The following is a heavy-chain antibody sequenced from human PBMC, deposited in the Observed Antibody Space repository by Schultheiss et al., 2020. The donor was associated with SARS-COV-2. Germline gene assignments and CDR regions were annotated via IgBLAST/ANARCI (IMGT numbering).Heavy chain of an antibody. D-gene: IGHD3-10*01. V-gene: IGHV4-59*01. CDR1: GGFISSNY. CDR3: ARGGSGRALMDV. CDR2: IYYSGST. Sequence: SETLSLTCTVSGGFISSNYWSWIRQPPGKGLEWIGNIYYSGSTKNNPSLRSRVDISVDTSKKQFSLKLSSVTAEDTAVYYCARGGSGRALMDVWGKGTTVTVSS. J-gene: IGHJ6*03.